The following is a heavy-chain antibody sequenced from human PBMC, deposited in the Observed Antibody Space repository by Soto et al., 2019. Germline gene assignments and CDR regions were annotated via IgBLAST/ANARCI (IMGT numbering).Heavy chain of an antibody. CDR1: GDSVSSNSDA. Sequence: SQTLSLTCAISGDSVSSNSDAWNWIRQSPSSGLEWLGRTYYRSKWYNDYAVSVKSRITINPDTSKNQFSLQLNSVTPEETAVYYCARDRIVLMVYAQGPYYGMDVWGQGTTVTVS. V-gene: IGHV6-1*01. CDR2: TYYRSKWYN. D-gene: IGHD2-8*01. CDR3: ARDRIVLMVYAQGPYYGMDV. J-gene: IGHJ6*02.